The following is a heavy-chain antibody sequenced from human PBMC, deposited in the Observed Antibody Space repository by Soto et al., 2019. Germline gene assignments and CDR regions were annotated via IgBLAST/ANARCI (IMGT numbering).Heavy chain of an antibody. D-gene: IGHD3-22*01. Sequence: XSVKVSCKASGYTFTSYGISWVRQAPGQGLEWMGWISAYNGNTNYAQKLQGRVTMTTDTSTSTAYMELRSLRSDDTAVYYCARLRYYDSSGYPYFDYWGRGTLVTVSS. V-gene: IGHV1-18*04. CDR1: GYTFTSYG. J-gene: IGHJ4*02. CDR2: ISAYNGNT. CDR3: ARLRYYDSSGYPYFDY.